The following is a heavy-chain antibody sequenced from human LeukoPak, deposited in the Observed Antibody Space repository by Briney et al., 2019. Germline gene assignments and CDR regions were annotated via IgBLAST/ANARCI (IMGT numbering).Heavy chain of an antibody. CDR2: IYYSGST. CDR1: GGSISSYY. Sequence: SETLSLTCTVSGGSISSYYWSWTRQPPGKGLEWIGYIYYSGSTNYNPSLKSRVTISVDTSKNQFSLKLSSVTAADTAVYYCASLSSGSYNWFDPWGQGTLVTVSS. J-gene: IGHJ5*02. CDR3: ASLSSGSYNWFDP. D-gene: IGHD1-26*01. V-gene: IGHV4-59*01.